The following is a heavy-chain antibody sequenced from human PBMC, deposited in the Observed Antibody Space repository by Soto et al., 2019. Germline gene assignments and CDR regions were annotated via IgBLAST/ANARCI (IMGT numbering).Heavy chain of an antibody. CDR3: AKDRYSGTYPTDFDY. J-gene: IGHJ4*02. D-gene: IGHD1-26*01. CDR1: GFTFGSYG. V-gene: IGHV3-30*18. Sequence: VGSLRLSCACSGFTFGSYGIHWVRQAPGKGLEWVALISYDGGNEKYTESVKDRFTISRDDSHNVAYLQMSSLRTEDTAMYYCAKDRYSGTYPTDFDYWGQGSLVTVSS. CDR2: ISYDGGNE.